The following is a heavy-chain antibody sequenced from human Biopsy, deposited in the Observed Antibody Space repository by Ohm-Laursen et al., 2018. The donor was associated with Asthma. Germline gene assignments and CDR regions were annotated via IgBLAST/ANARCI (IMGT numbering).Heavy chain of an antibody. CDR2: IIPIFGTT. V-gene: IGHV1-69*01. CDR1: GGTFNYA. J-gene: IGHJ4*02. CDR3: ASETGHSYGSGSECYFDY. D-gene: IGHD3-10*01. Sequence: GSSVKVSCKASGGTFNYAITWVRQAPGQGLEWMGGIIPIFGTTNYAQKFKGRVTITADESSSTAYMELSSLRSEDTAVYYCASETGHSYGSGSECYFDYWGLGTLVTVSS.